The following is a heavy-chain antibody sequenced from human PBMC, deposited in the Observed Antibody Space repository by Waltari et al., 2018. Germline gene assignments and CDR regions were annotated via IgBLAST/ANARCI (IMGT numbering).Heavy chain of an antibody. CDR1: GYSISSGYY. Sequence: QVQLQESGPGLVKPSETLSLTCAVSGYSISSGYYWGWIRQPPGKGLEWIGRIYHSGSTSNNPSLKSRVTISVDTSKNQFSLKLSSVTAADTAVYYCARHSSGWYYFDYWGQGTLVTVSS. CDR3: ARHSSGWYYFDY. J-gene: IGHJ4*02. CDR2: IYHSGST. V-gene: IGHV4-38-2*01. D-gene: IGHD6-19*01.